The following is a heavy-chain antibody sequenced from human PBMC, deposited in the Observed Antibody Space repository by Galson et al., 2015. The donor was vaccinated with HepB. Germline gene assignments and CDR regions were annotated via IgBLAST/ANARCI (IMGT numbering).Heavy chain of an antibody. D-gene: IGHD3-22*01. CDR3: VRNLKYENSHYRPFEY. CDR1: GFTFSNYW. Sequence: PRLSCATSGFTFSNYWMSWVRQAPGKGLEWVANIKEDGSEIHYVDSVKGRFTISRDNAKNFLYLHMSSLRAEDTAIYYCVRNLKYENSHYRPFEYWGQGTLVTVSS. J-gene: IGHJ4*02. V-gene: IGHV3-7*01. CDR2: IKEDGSEI.